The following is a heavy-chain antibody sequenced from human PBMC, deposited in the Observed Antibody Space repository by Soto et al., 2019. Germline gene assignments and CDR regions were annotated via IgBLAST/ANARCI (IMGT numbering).Heavy chain of an antibody. Sequence: EVQLVQSGAEVKKPGESLKISCKGSGYSFTSYWIGWVRQMPGKGLEWMGIIYPGDSDTRYSPSFQGQVTISADKSISTAYLQWSSLKASDTAMYYCARHSAGDILTGYYTWYNWFDPWGQGTLVTVSS. D-gene: IGHD3-9*01. CDR1: GYSFTSYW. CDR3: ARHSAGDILTGYYTWYNWFDP. CDR2: IYPGDSDT. J-gene: IGHJ5*02. V-gene: IGHV5-51*01.